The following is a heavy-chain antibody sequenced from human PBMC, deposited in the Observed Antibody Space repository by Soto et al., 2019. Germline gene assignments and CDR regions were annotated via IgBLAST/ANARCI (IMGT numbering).Heavy chain of an antibody. V-gene: IGHV5-10-1*01. CDR1: GYSFTSYW. Sequence: PGESLKISCTGPGYSFTSYWISWVRQMPGKGLEWMGRIDPSDSYTNYSPSFQGHVTISADKSITTAYLQWSSLKASDTALYYYASFSNYPYYYGMDVWGQGTTVTVSS. J-gene: IGHJ6*02. D-gene: IGHD4-4*01. CDR3: ASFSNYPYYYGMDV. CDR2: IDPSDSYT.